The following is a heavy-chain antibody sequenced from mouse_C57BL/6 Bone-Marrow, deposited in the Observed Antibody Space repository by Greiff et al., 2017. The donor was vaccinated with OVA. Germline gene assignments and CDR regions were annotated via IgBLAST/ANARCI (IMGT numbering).Heavy chain of an antibody. CDR3: ARSGVYYYGSSYRRFDY. CDR2: IHPNSGST. Sequence: QVQLQQPGAELVKPGASVKLSCKASGYTFTSYWVHWVKQRPGQGLEWIGMIHPNSGSTNYNEKFKSKATLTVDKSSSTAYMQLSSLTSEDSAVYYCARSGVYYYGSSYRRFDYWGQGTTLTVSS. D-gene: IGHD1-1*01. J-gene: IGHJ2*01. CDR1: GYTFTSYW. V-gene: IGHV1-64*01.